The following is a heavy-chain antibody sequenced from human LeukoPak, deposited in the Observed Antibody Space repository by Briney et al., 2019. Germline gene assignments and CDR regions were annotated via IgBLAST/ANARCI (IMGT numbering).Heavy chain of an antibody. D-gene: IGHD3-16*01. CDR1: GFTVSGTH. Sequence: PGGSLRLSCAASGFTVSGTHMSWVRQAPGKGLEWVSATYTGGTTYYADSVKGRFTISRDNSRNTLFLHMNSLRADDTAVYYCAKDEATSGGGLASWGQGTLVTVSS. V-gene: IGHV3-53*01. CDR3: AKDEATSGGGLAS. CDR2: TYTGGTT. J-gene: IGHJ4*02.